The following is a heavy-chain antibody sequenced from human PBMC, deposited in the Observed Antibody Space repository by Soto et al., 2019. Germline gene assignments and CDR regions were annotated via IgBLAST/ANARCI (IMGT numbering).Heavy chain of an antibody. J-gene: IGHJ4*02. D-gene: IGHD6-13*01. CDR2: IWHDGSNK. CDR1: GFTFNNHG. V-gene: IGHV3-33*01. CDR3: AREAGYHGTIGQQLTDF. Sequence: GGSLRLSCAASGFTFNNHGMHWVRQAPGKGLEWVAGIWHDGSNKYYTDSVKGRFTISRDNSKNMLYLQMNSLRAEDTAVYHCAREAGYHGTIGQQLTDFSGQGIIVTVSS.